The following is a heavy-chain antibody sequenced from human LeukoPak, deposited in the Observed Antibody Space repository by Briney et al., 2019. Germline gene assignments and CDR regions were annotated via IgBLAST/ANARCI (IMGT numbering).Heavy chain of an antibody. J-gene: IGHJ6*04. CDR2: ISSSSSYI. CDR3: ARGDNIVVVPAAYFTNYYYGMDV. V-gene: IGHV3-21*01. Sequence: PGGSLRLSCAASGFTFSSYSMNWVRQAPAKGLEWVSSISSSSSYIYYADSVKGRFTISRDNAKNSLYLQMNSLRAEDTAVYYCARGDNIVVVPAAYFTNYYYGMDVWGKGTTVTVSS. D-gene: IGHD2-2*01. CDR1: GFTFSSYS.